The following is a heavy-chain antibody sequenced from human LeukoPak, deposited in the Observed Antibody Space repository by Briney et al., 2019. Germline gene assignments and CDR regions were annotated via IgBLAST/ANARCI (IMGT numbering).Heavy chain of an antibody. J-gene: IGHJ4*02. D-gene: IGHD2-15*01. V-gene: IGHV3-30*03. Sequence: PGRSLRLSCAASGFTFSSYGMHWVRQAPGKGLEWVAVISYDGSNKYYADSVKGRFTISRDNAKNSLYLQMNSLRAEDTAVYYCASEGYCSGGSCPGWGQGTLVTVSS. CDR1: GFTFSSYG. CDR2: ISYDGSNK. CDR3: ASEGYCSGGSCPG.